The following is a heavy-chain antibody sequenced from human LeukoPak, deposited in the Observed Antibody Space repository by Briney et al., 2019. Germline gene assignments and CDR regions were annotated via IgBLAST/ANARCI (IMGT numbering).Heavy chain of an antibody. CDR2: INPNNSGT. J-gene: IGHJ4*02. D-gene: IGHD1-1*01. CDR1: GYTITGYY. Sequence: ASVKVSCKAFGYTITGYYIHWVRQAPGQEGEGMGWINPNNSGTNSAQKFQGRVTMTCDTSIGTAYMQLNRLTYDDTAVYYCGRDRHWNQGNFDYWGQGTLVTVSS. CDR3: GRDRHWNQGNFDY. V-gene: IGHV1-2*02.